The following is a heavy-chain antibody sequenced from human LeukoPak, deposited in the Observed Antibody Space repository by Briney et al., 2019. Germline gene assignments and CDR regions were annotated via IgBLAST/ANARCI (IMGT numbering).Heavy chain of an antibody. CDR3: AKVFVGSSESFDY. D-gene: IGHD6-6*01. V-gene: IGHV3-21*04. Sequence: PGGSLRLSCAASGFTFSSYGMHWVRQAPGKGLEWVSSISSSSSYIYYADSVKGRFTISRDNAKNSLYLQMNSLRAEDTAVYYCAKVFVGSSESFDYWGQGTLVTGSS. CDR1: GFTFSSYG. J-gene: IGHJ4*02. CDR2: ISSSSSYI.